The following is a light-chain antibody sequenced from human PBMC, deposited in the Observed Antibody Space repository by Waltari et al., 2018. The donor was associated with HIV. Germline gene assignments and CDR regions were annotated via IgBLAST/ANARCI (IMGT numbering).Light chain of an antibody. V-gene: IGLV2-14*03. Sequence: QSALTQPAPVSGSPGPSITISCTGPTPDVGGSSYVLCYQQHPGKAPKHMIYDVSNRPSGVFNRFSGSKSGNTASLTISGLQAEDQADYYCSSYTSSSTYVFGTGTKVTVL. CDR1: TPDVGGSSY. J-gene: IGLJ1*01. CDR2: DVS. CDR3: SSYTSSSTYV.